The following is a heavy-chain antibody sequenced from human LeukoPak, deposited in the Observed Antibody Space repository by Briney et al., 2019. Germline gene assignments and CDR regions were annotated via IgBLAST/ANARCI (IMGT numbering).Heavy chain of an antibody. J-gene: IGHJ4*02. Sequence: GESLKISCKVSGDNFASYRIGWVRQMPGKGLEWMGFIYPGDSETKNSPPFQGQVTISADKSISTAYLQWSSLKASDTAMYYCARHAFHNDNSDYYFAHWGQGTLVTVSS. CDR3: ARHAFHNDNSDYYFAH. CDR2: IYPGDSET. D-gene: IGHD3-22*01. CDR1: GDNFASYR. V-gene: IGHV5-51*01.